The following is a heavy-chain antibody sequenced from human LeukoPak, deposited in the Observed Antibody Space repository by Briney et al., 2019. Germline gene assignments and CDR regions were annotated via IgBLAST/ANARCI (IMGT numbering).Heavy chain of an antibody. J-gene: IGHJ4*02. CDR2: IWYDGSNK. CDR3: ARDPRGGYFDWLFPYYFDY. Sequence: GGSLRLSCAASGFTNSSYGMHWVRQAAGKGLEWVAVIWYDGSNKYYADSVEGRFTISRDNSKNTLYLQMNSLRAEDTAVYYCARDPRGGYFDWLFPYYFDYWGQGTLVTVSS. CDR1: GFTNSSYG. V-gene: IGHV3-33*01. D-gene: IGHD3-9*01.